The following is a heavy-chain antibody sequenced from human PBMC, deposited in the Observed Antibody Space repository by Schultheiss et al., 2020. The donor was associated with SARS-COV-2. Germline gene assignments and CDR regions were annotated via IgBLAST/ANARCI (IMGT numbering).Heavy chain of an antibody. CDR3: AKERYSYDAGYYFDY. J-gene: IGHJ4*02. Sequence: GGSLRLSCAASGFTFSSYAMHWVRQAPGKGLEWVAVISYDGSNKYYADSVKGRFTISRDNSKNTLYLQMNSLRAEDTAVYYCAKERYSYDAGYYFDYWGQGTLVTVSS. CDR2: ISYDGSNK. CDR1: GFTFSSYA. D-gene: IGHD5-18*01. V-gene: IGHV3-30-3*01.